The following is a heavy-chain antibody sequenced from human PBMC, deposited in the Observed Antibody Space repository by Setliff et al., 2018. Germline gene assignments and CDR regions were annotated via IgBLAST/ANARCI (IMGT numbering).Heavy chain of an antibody. D-gene: IGHD2-15*01. CDR3: ATSTLSICSGGSCPNAFDV. CDR2: ISNYNDIT. Sequence: ASVKVSCKASTYIFNSYGISWVRQAPGHGLEWMGWISNYNDITNYAQRFQGRVTMTTDTSTSAAYMDLRSLRSDDTAVYYCATSTLSICSGGSCPNAFDVWGRGTRVTVSS. CDR1: TYIFNSYG. V-gene: IGHV1-18*01. J-gene: IGHJ3*01.